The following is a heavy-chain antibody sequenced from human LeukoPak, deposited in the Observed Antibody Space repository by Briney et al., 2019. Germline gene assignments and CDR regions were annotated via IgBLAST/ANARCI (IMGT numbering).Heavy chain of an antibody. J-gene: IGHJ6*03. V-gene: IGHV3-48*02. CDR1: GFNFNIYR. CDR3: ARDQGHYYYYMDV. Sequence: GGALRLPCTASGFNFNIYRMNWVRQAPGKGLEWVSCIRGAGTDINYADSVKGRFTISRDNAENSVYLQMNSLRDEDTAVYYCARDQGHYYYYMDVWGKGTTVTVSS. CDR2: IRGAGTDI.